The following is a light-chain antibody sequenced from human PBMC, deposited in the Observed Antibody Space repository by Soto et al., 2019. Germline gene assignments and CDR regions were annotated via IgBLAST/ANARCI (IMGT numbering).Light chain of an antibody. V-gene: IGKV3-20*01. J-gene: IGKJ5*01. CDR2: GAS. CDR3: QQYANSPIT. CDR1: QFVSSRS. Sequence: EIVLTQSPCTLSLSPGESATLLCRASQFVSSRSLAWYQQKLGQAPRLLIYGASNRATGIPGRFSASGSGTDFTLTITPLEPEDFAVYFCQQYANSPITFGQGTRLEIK.